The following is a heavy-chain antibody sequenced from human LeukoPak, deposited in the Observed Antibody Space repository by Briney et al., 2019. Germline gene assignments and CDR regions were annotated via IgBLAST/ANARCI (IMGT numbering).Heavy chain of an antibody. D-gene: IGHD5-24*01. CDR2: IQYDGSNE. J-gene: IGHJ4*02. CDR1: GFTFSSYG. Sequence: PGGSLRLSCAASGFTFSSYGMHWVRQAPGKGLEWVAYIQYDGSNEQYAHSVKGRFRISRDSSKNILYLQMNSLRAEDTAVYYCAGNVEMATRTFDYWGQGTLVTVSS. CDR3: AGNVEMATRTFDY. V-gene: IGHV3-30*02.